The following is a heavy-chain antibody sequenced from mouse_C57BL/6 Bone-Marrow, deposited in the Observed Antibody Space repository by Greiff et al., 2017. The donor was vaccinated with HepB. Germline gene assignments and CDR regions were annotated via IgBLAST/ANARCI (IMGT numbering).Heavy chain of an antibody. Sequence: EVHLVESGGGLVQSGRSLRLSCATSGFTFSDFYMEWVRQAPGKGLEWIAASRNKANDYTTEYSASVKGRFIVSRDTSQSILYLQMNALRAEDTAIYYCARAYYYGSSYAMDYWGQGTSVTVSS. CDR1: GFTFSDFY. CDR3: ARAYYYGSSYAMDY. V-gene: IGHV7-1*01. D-gene: IGHD1-1*01. CDR2: SRNKANDYTT. J-gene: IGHJ4*01.